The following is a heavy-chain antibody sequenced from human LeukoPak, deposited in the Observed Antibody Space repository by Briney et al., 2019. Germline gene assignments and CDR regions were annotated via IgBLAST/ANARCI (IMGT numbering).Heavy chain of an antibody. CDR1: GFTFSSYS. J-gene: IGHJ4*02. Sequence: GGSLRLSCAASGFTFSSYSMNWVRQAPGKGLEWVSSISSSSSYIYYADSVKGRFTISRDNAKNSLYLQMNSLRAEDTAVYYCARDSIGDTAIKYFDYWGQGTLVTVSS. D-gene: IGHD5-18*01. V-gene: IGHV3-21*01. CDR2: ISSSSSYI. CDR3: ARDSIGDTAIKYFDY.